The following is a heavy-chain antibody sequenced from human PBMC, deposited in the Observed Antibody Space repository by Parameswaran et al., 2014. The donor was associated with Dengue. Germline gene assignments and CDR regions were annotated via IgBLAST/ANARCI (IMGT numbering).Heavy chain of an antibody. J-gene: IGHJ4*02. Sequence: WVRQAPGQGLEWMGIINPSGGSTSYAQKFQGRVTMTRDTSTSTVYMELSSLRSEDTAVYYCARVRCSSTSCLSAPREHTGFDYWGQGTLVTVSS. D-gene: IGHD2-2*01. CDR3: ARVRCSSTSCLSAPREHTGFDY. V-gene: IGHV1-46*01. CDR2: INPSGGST.